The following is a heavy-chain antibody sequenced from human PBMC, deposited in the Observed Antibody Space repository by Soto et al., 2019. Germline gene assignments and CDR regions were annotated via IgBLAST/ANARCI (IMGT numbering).Heavy chain of an antibody. D-gene: IGHD4-17*01. Sequence: SETLSLTCTVSGGSISSGGYYWSWIRQHPGKGLEWIGYIYYSGSTYYNPSLKSRVTISVDTSKNQFSLKLSSVTAADTAVYYCARDLRRGYYYGMDVWGQGTTVTVSS. CDR3: ARDLRRGYYYGMDV. J-gene: IGHJ6*02. CDR1: GGSISSGGYY. V-gene: IGHV4-31*03. CDR2: IYYSGST.